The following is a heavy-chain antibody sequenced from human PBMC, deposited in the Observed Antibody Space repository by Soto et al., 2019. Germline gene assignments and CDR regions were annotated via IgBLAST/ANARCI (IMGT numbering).Heavy chain of an antibody. CDR1: GGTFSSYA. D-gene: IGHD3-22*01. CDR3: ARGGSYYDSSGYYRGFGY. V-gene: IGHV1-69*06. J-gene: IGHJ4*02. CDR2: IIRIFGTA. Sequence: QVQLVQSGAEVKKPGSSVKVSCKASGGTFSSYAISWVRQAPGQGLEWMGGIIRIFGTANYAQKFQGRVTITADKSTSTAYMELSSLRSEDTAVYYCARGGSYYDSSGYYRGFGYWGQGTLVTVSS.